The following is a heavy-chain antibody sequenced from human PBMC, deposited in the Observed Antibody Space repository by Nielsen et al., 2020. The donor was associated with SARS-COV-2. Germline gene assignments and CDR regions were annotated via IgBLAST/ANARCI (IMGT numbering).Heavy chain of an antibody. Sequence: SETLSLTCTVSGGSVSSGSYYWSWIRQPPGKGLEWIGYIYYSGSTNYNPSLKSRVTISVDTSKNQFSLKLSSVTAADTAVYYCARGRQQLVIPYWGQGTLVTVSS. CDR1: GGSVSSGSYY. CDR3: ARGRQQLVIPY. D-gene: IGHD6-13*01. CDR2: IYYSGST. V-gene: IGHV4-61*01. J-gene: IGHJ4*02.